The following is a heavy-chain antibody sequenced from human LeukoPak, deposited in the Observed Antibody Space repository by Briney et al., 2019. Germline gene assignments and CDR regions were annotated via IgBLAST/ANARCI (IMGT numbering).Heavy chain of an antibody. CDR2: ISWNSRSI. D-gene: IGHD2-8*02. CDR3: AKDEFVASDFTGAFDI. Sequence: GGSLRLSCAASGFTFDDYAMHWVRQAPGKGREWVAGISWNSRSIGYADSVKGRFTISRDNAKNSLYLQMNSLRAEDMALYYCAKDEFVASDFTGAFDIWGQGTMVTVSS. CDR1: GFTFDDYA. J-gene: IGHJ3*02. V-gene: IGHV3-9*03.